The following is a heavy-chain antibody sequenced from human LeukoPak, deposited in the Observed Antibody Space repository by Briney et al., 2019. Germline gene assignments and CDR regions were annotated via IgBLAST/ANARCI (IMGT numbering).Heavy chain of an antibody. V-gene: IGHV3-30*14. CDR3: ARQRPEGLLFDY. CDR1: GFTFSSYA. D-gene: IGHD3-22*01. J-gene: IGHJ4*02. CDR2: ISYDGSNK. Sequence: PGRSLRLSCAASGFTFSSYAMHWVRQAPGKGLEWVAVISYDGSNKYYADSVKGRFTISRDNSKNTLYLQMNSLRAEDTAVYYCARQRPEGLLFDYWGQGTLVTVSS.